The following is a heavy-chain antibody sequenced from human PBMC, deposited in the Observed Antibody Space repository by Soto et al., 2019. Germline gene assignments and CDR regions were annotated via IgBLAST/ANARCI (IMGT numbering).Heavy chain of an antibody. V-gene: IGHV3-30*18. CDR1: GFTFSSYG. CDR2: ISYDGSNK. CDR3: AKGPYYYDSSGYYRFDY. Sequence: QVQLVESGGGVVQPGRSLRLSCAASGFTFSSYGMHWVRQAPGKGLEWVAVISYDGSNKYYADSVKGRFTISRDNSKNTLYLQMNSLRAEDTAVYYCAKGPYYYDSSGYYRFDYWGQGTLVTVSS. D-gene: IGHD3-22*01. J-gene: IGHJ4*02.